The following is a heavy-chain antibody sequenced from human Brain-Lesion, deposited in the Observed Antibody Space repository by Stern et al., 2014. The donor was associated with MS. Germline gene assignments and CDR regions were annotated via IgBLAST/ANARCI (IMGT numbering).Heavy chain of an antibody. D-gene: IGHD2-21*01. CDR3: ASSVVASGH. CDR1: GGTFTTHP. Sequence: EQMVETGAEVKKPGTSVKVSCKPSGGTFTTHPITWWRQAPGQGLEWMGGIIPFLNTTNYAQNFQGRTTITADKSTGTTYMEISSLRSDDTAVYYCASSVVASGHWGQGTLVIVS. CDR2: IIPFLNTT. J-gene: IGHJ4*02. V-gene: IGHV1-69*06.